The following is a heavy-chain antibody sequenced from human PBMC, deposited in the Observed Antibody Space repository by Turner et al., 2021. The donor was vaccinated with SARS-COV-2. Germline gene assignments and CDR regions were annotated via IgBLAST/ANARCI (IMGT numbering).Heavy chain of an antibody. CDR2: IYSVGST. V-gene: IGHV3-53*01. CDR1: GFTVSSNY. J-gene: IGHJ4*02. CDR3: ARDLGGLRFDY. Sequence: EVQRVESGGVLIQPGGSLRHSCAASGFTVSSNYMSWVRQAPGKGLEWVSVIYSVGSTFYADCAKGRFTISRENSKNTLYLQMNSLRAEDTAVYYCARDLGGLRFDYGRQGTLVNVSS. D-gene: IGHD2-15*01.